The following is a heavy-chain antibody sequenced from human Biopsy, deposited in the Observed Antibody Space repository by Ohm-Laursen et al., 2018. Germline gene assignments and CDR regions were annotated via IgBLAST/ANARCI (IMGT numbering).Heavy chain of an antibody. D-gene: IGHD6-6*01. CDR2: MIPSSGKT. CDR1: GYSFSTYD. CDR3: ARGYSRRVSIFEASIYWFDT. V-gene: IGHV1-8*01. J-gene: IGHJ5*02. Sequence: SVKVSCKASGYSFSTYDVNWVRQARGQGLEWMGWMIPSSGKTGYAQRFQGRVTLTMNTSISTAYMELSGLRSDDTAVYFCARGYSRRVSIFEASIYWFDTWGQGTLVTVSS.